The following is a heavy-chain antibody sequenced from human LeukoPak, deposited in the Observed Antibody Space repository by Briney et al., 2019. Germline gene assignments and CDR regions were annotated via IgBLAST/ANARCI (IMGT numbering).Heavy chain of an antibody. CDR3: ARADGYSYGNPYYYYMDV. D-gene: IGHD5-18*01. J-gene: IGHJ6*03. CDR1: GFTVSSNY. Sequence: GGSLRLSCAASGFTVSSNYMSWVRQAPGKGLEWVSVIYSGGSTYYADSVKGRFTISRDNSKNTLYLQMNSLRAEDTAVYYCARADGYSYGNPYYYYMDVWGKGTTVTISS. V-gene: IGHV3-53*01. CDR2: IYSGGST.